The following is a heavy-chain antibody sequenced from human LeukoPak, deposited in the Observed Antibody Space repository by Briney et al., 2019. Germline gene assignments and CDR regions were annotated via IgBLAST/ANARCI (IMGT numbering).Heavy chain of an antibody. J-gene: IGHJ3*02. V-gene: IGHV3-23*01. Sequence: GGSLRLSCAASGFTFGSYAMNWVRQAPGKGLEWVSGFSGSRGSTYYADSVKGRFTISRDNSKNTLYLQMNSLRAEDTAVYYCAKDLSKSYGDYGTSGAFDIWGQGTLVTVSS. CDR3: AKDLSKSYGDYGTSGAFDI. D-gene: IGHD4-17*01. CDR1: GFTFGSYA. CDR2: FSGSRGST.